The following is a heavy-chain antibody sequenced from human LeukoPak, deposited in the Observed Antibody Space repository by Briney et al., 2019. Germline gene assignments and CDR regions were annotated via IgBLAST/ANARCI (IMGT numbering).Heavy chain of an antibody. D-gene: IGHD4-17*01. CDR3: ARGTAYGDYGESGYYFDY. V-gene: IGHV4-30-2*01. J-gene: IGHJ4*02. CDR2: IYHSGST. CDR1: GGSISSGGYY. Sequence: PSETLSLTCTVSGGSISSGGYYWSWIRQPPGKGLEWIGYIYHSGSTYYNPSLKSRVTISVDRSKNQFSLKLSSVTAADTAVYYCARGTAYGDYGESGYYFDYWGQGTLVTVSS.